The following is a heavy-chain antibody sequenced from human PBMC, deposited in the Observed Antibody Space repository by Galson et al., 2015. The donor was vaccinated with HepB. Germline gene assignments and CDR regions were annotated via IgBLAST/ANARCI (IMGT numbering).Heavy chain of an antibody. V-gene: IGHV1-46*01. J-gene: IGHJ4*02. CDR1: GYTFTSYY. D-gene: IGHD3-16*01. CDR2: INPSGGST. CDR3: ARAGPPGGFLDY. Sequence: SVKVSCKASGYTFTSYYMHWVRQAPGQGLEWMGIINPSGGSTSYAQKFQGRVTMTRDTSTSTVYMELSSLRSEDTAGYYCARAGPPGGFLDYWGQGTLVTVSS.